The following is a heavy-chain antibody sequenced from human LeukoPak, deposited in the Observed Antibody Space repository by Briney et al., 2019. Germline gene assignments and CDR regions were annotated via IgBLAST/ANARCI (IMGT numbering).Heavy chain of an antibody. CDR2: IKSKRDGETT. Sequence: GRSHTPSCAPAGFTFGKVWISWVRHPPGKGREWVCHIKSKRDGETTEHAAHVKGRFTKSRDDSKDTVYLHMHTCKDQDKGVEYWATDLGLTIIRRVFVKWGQGALGTVSS. D-gene: IGHD3-10*01. CDR3: ATDLGLTIIRRVFVK. V-gene: IGHV3-15*01. J-gene: IGHJ4*02. CDR1: GFTFGKVW.